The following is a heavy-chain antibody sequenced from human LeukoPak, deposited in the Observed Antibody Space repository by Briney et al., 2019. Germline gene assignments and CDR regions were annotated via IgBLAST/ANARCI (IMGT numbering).Heavy chain of an antibody. Sequence: GSLRLSCAASGFTFSTYAMSWIRQPPGKGLEWIGEINHSGSPNYNPSLKSRVTISIDTSKNQFSLKLSPVTAADTAVYYCARDLSDYYGSGSYRPIDAFDIWGQGTMVTVSS. J-gene: IGHJ3*02. D-gene: IGHD3-10*01. V-gene: IGHV4-34*01. CDR3: ARDLSDYYGSGSYRPIDAFDI. CDR1: GFTFSTYA. CDR2: INHSGSP.